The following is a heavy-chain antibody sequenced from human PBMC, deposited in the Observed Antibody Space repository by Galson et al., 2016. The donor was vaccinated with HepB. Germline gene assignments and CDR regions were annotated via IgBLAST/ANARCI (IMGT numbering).Heavy chain of an antibody. J-gene: IGHJ4*02. D-gene: IGHD3-10*01. Sequence: SLRLSCAASGFTFSSYWMTWVRQAPGKGLEWVANIRHDGSQKNYVDSVRGRFTISRDNAKNSLFLQMNSLRAEDTAVYYCARGPWSYYFEHWGQGILVTVSS. CDR1: GFTFSSYW. CDR3: ARGPWSYYFEH. CDR2: IRHDGSQK. V-gene: IGHV3-7*01.